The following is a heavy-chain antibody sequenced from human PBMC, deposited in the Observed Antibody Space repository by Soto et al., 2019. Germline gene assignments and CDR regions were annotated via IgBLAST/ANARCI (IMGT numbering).Heavy chain of an antibody. J-gene: IGHJ4*02. CDR1: GGSISSYY. D-gene: IGHD2-2*01. CDR3: ARACSSNSCYDVFDY. CDR2: IYTSGST. Sequence: QVQLQESGPGLLTPSETLSLTCTVSGGSISSYYWSWIRQPAGKGLEWIGRIYTSGSTNYNPSPKSRVTMSVDTSKNQFSLKLSSVTAADTAVYYCARACSSNSCYDVFDYWGQGTLVTVSS. V-gene: IGHV4-4*07.